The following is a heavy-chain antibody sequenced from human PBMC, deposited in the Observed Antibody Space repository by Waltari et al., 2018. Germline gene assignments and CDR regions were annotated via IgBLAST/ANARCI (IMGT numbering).Heavy chain of an antibody. CDR3: ATGRYRFFDD. CDR1: GFTFSSNF. D-gene: IGHD1-26*01. V-gene: IGHV3-53*01. CDR2: NYNYGTT. Sequence: EVQLVESGGGSIQPGGSLSLSCGASGFTFSSNFMSWVRRAPGKGLEWVSINYNYGTTYYGNSVKGRFTIDRDKSKSTMYLQMNTLRTEDTAVYYCATGRYRFFDDWGQGTLVTVSS. J-gene: IGHJ4*02.